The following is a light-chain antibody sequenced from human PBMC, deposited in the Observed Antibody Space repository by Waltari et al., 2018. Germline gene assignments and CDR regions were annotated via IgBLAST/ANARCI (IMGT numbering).Light chain of an antibody. J-gene: IGLJ2*01. Sequence: QSVLTQPPSVSAAPGQKVTLSCSGSRSNIGTDYVTWYQQLPGTAPKLFIYENNKRPSGIPDRFSGSKSGTSATLGITGLQTGDEADYYCGTWDTTLSALIFGGGTKLTVL. CDR1: RSNIGTDY. CDR2: ENN. CDR3: GTWDTTLSALI. V-gene: IGLV1-51*02.